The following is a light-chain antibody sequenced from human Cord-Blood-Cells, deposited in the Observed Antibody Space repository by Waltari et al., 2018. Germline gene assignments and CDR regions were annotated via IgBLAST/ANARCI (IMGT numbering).Light chain of an antibody. CDR2: GAS. V-gene: IGKV3-20*01. Sequence: EIVLTQYPGTLSLSTGERATLSCRASQSVSSSYLAWYQQKPGQAPRLLIYGASSRATGIPDRFSGSGSGTDFTLTISRLEPEYFAVYYCQQYGSSPFTFGPGTKVDIK. CDR3: QQYGSSPFT. CDR1: QSVSSSY. J-gene: IGKJ3*01.